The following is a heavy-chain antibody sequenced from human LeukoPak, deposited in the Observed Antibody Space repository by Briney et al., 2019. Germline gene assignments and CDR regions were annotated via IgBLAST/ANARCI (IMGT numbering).Heavy chain of an antibody. CDR2: ISSYNGDT. V-gene: IGHV1-18*01. CDR1: GYTFTSQG. CDR3: ARNSGGATTGPDY. Sequence: PGASVKVSCKASGYTFTSQGVTWVRQAPGQGLQWMGWISSYNGDTSYRQSLQDRVTLTRDTSTRTVYLELRSLRSDDTAIYYCARNSGGATTGPDYWGQGVLVTVSS. J-gene: IGHJ4*02. D-gene: IGHD1-26*01.